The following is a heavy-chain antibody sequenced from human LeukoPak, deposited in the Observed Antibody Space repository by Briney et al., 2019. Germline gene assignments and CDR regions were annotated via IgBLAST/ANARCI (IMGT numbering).Heavy chain of an antibody. CDR3: ARDGGYSGYDADC. V-gene: IGHV3-23*01. D-gene: IGHD5-12*01. Sequence: GGSLRLSCAASGFTFTSYSMSWVRQAPGKGLEWVSGTSDRGDYTYYADSVRGRFTISRDNAKNSLFLQMNSLRVEDTGVYYCARDGGYSGYDADCWGQGTLVTVSS. CDR2: TSDRGDYT. J-gene: IGHJ4*02. CDR1: GFTFTSYS.